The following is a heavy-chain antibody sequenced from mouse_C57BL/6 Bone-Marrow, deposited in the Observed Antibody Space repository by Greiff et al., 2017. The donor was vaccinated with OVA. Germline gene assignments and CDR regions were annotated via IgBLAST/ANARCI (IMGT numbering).Heavy chain of an antibody. CDR2: INPNNGGT. CDR3: ARYEITTVVADY. V-gene: IGHV1-26*01. CDR1: GYTFTDYY. D-gene: IGHD1-1*01. Sequence: EVKLQESGPELVKPGASVKISCKASGYTFTDYYMNWVKQSHGKSLEWIGDINPNNGGTSYNQKFKGKATLTVDKSSSTAYMELRSLTSEDSAVYYCARYEITTVVADYWGQGTTLTVSS. J-gene: IGHJ2*01.